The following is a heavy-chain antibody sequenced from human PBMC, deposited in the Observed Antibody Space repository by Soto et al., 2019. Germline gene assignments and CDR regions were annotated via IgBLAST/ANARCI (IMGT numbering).Heavy chain of an antibody. V-gene: IGHV3-9*01. D-gene: IGHD5-18*01. Sequence: PGGSLRLSCAASGFTFDDYAMHWVRQAPGKGLEWVSGISWNSGSIGYADSVKGRFTISRDNAKNSLYLQMNSLRAEDTALYYCAKDRGYSYGILDSWGQGTLVTVSS. CDR3: AKDRGYSYGILDS. CDR2: ISWNSGSI. J-gene: IGHJ4*02. CDR1: GFTFDDYA.